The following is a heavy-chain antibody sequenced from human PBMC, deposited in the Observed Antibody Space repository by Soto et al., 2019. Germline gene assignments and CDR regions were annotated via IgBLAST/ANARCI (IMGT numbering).Heavy chain of an antibody. V-gene: IGHV3-30-3*01. J-gene: IGHJ4*02. Sequence: QVQLVESGGGVVQPGRSLRLSCAASGFTFSSYAMHWVRQAPGKGLAWLAVISYDGSNKYYADSVKGRFTISRDNSKNTLYLQMNSLRAEDTAVYYCSSHIAAAPIYGYWGQGTLVTVSS. CDR2: ISYDGSNK. D-gene: IGHD6-13*01. CDR1: GFTFSSYA. CDR3: SSHIAAAPIYGY.